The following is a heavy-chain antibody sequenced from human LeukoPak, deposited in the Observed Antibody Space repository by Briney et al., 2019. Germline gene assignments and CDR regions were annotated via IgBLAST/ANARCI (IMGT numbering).Heavy chain of an antibody. CDR1: GYTFTSYD. Sequence: ASVKVSCKASGYTFTSYDINWVRQATGQGLEWMGWMNPNSGNTGYAQKFQGRVTMTRNTSISTAYMELSSLRSDDTAVYYCATEGYYDSSGYYTDYWGQGTLVTVSS. J-gene: IGHJ4*02. D-gene: IGHD3-22*01. CDR3: ATEGYYDSSGYYTDY. CDR2: MNPNSGNT. V-gene: IGHV1-8*01.